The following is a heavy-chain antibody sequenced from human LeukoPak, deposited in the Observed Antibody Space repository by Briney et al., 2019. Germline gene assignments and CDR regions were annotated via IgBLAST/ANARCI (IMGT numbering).Heavy chain of an antibody. CDR2: IYYSGTT. V-gene: IGHV4-59*01. J-gene: IGHJ4*02. CDR1: GGSISSYY. CDR3: TRGVYIAAAQYGY. D-gene: IGHD6-13*01. Sequence: PSETLSLTCTVSGGSISSYYWSWIRQPPGKGLEWIGYIYYSGTTNYNPSLKSRVTISVDTSKNQFSLKLSSVTAADTAVYYCTRGVYIAAAQYGYWGQGTLVTVSS.